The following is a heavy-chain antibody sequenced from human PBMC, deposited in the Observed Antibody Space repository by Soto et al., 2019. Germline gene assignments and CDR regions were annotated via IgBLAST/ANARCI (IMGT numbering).Heavy chain of an antibody. J-gene: IGHJ4*02. D-gene: IGHD2-15*01. CDR3: AGPPHDTPGS. CDR1: GGRFSNYF. V-gene: IGHV4-34*01. CDR2: INHSGDT. Sequence: QVQLQQWGAGLLKPSETLSLTCAVSGGRFSNYFWAWIRQAPGKGLEWIGEINHSGDTHFDPSLESRVNTSVDTSKNQFSLKLRSVTAADTAVYYCAGPPHDTPGSWGQGTRVTVSS.